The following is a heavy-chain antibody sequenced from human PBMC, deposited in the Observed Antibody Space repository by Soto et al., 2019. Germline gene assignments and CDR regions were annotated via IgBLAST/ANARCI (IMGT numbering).Heavy chain of an antibody. D-gene: IGHD6-19*01. CDR2: VYYTGST. CDR1: GGSISGSY. Sequence: SETLSLTCSVSGGSISGSYWSWIRQSPGKGLEWLGYVYYTGSTNYSPSLRSRVSISVDTSKNEFSLRLSSVTAADTAVYFWARSVAVPGAHIAYWGQGTQVTVSS. CDR3: ARSVAVPGAHIAY. V-gene: IGHV4-59*01. J-gene: IGHJ4*02.